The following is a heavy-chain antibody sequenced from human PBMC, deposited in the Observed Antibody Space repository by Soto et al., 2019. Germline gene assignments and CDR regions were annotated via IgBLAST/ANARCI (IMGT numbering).Heavy chain of an antibody. V-gene: IGHV1-2*04. CDR2: INPNSGGT. J-gene: IGHJ5*02. CDR1: GYIFTNYH. Sequence: EASVKVSCKASGYIFTNYHIHWVRQAPGQGLEWMGWINPNSGGTKYVQKFQGWVTMTRDTSISTAYMEVNRLKSDDTAVYYCARDVGSYWFDHWGQGTLVTVSS. CDR3: ARDVGSYWFDH. D-gene: IGHD3-10*01.